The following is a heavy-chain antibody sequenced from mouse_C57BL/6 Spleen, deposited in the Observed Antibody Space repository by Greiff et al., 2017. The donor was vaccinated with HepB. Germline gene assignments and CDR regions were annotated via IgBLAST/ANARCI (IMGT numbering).Heavy chain of an antibody. V-gene: IGHV5-4*01. Sequence: EVKLVESGGGLVKPGGSLKLSCAASGFTFSSYAMSWVRQTPEKRLEWVATISDGGSYTYYPDNVKGRFTISRDNAKNNLYLQMSHLKSEDTAMYYCARDGGSSSMDYWGQGTSVTVSS. J-gene: IGHJ4*01. CDR2: ISDGGSYT. D-gene: IGHD1-1*01. CDR1: GFTFSSYA. CDR3: ARDGGSSSMDY.